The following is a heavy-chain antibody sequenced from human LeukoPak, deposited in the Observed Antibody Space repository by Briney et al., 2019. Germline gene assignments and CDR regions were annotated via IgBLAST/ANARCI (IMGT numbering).Heavy chain of an antibody. CDR2: INPSGGST. CDR1: GYTFTSYY. Sequence: ASVKVSCKASGYTFTSYYMHWVRQAPGQGLEWMGIINPSGGSTSYAQKFQGRVTMTRDTSTSTVYLELSSLRSEDTAVYYCARVVAWFEYSSSETFDYWGQGTLVTVSS. J-gene: IGHJ4*02. CDR3: ARVVAWFEYSSSETFDY. D-gene: IGHD6-6*01. V-gene: IGHV1-46*01.